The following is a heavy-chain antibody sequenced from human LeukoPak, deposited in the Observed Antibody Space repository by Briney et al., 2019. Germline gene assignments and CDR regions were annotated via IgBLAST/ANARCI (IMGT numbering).Heavy chain of an antibody. D-gene: IGHD3-16*02. V-gene: IGHV3-23*01. J-gene: IGHJ3*01. Sequence: PGGSLRLSCAASGFTFSDSAMTWVRQVPGKGLEWVSLSSSGGNTYYADSVKGRFTISRDNSKNTLSLQMNSLRVEDTAIYYCTKDIQLSTWGRGTMVTVSS. CDR3: TKDIQLST. CDR1: GFTFSDSA. CDR2: SSSGGNT.